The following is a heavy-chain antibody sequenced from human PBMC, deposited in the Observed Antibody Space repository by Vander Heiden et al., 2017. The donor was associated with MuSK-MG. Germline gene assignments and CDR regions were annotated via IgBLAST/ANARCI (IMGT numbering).Heavy chain of an antibody. Sequence: QVQLVESGGGVVQPGGSLRLSCAASGFTFSSYGMHWVRQAPGKGLEWVAFIRYDGSNKYYADSGKGRFTISRDNSKNTRYLKMNSLRAEDTAVYYCAKDLAERATIGDAFDIWGQGTMVTVSS. J-gene: IGHJ3*02. CDR2: IRYDGSNK. CDR1: GFTFSSYG. D-gene: IGHD5-12*01. CDR3: AKDLAERATIGDAFDI. V-gene: IGHV3-30*02.